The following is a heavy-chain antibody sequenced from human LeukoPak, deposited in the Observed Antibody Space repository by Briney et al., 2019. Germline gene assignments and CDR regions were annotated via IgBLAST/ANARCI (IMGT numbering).Heavy chain of an antibody. CDR3: ARDSRDSLGSEFAF. V-gene: IGHV1-18*01. CDR1: GYTFTNYG. J-gene: IGHJ4*02. D-gene: IGHD3-10*01. CDR2: VSADTGST. Sequence: ASVKVSCKASGYTFTNYGISWVRQAPGQGLEWMGWVSADTGSTKFAQKFQGRVISSTDTSTSTAYMELRSLTSDDTAFFYCARDSRDSLGSEFAFWGQGTLVTVSS.